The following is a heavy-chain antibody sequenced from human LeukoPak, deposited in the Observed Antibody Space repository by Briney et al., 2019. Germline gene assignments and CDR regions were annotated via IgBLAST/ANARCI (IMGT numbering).Heavy chain of an antibody. Sequence: GGSLRLSCAASGFTFSSYGMSWVRQGPGKGLEGVAGINWNGIIKRYGDSVRGRFTISRDKATNSLYLQMNSLRKEDTALYYCARDLMMEGRYFYHYMDVWGKGTTVTVS. CDR2: INWNGIIK. J-gene: IGHJ6*03. CDR3: ARDLMMEGRYFYHYMDV. D-gene: IGHD2-8*01. CDR1: GFTFSSYG. V-gene: IGHV3-20*04.